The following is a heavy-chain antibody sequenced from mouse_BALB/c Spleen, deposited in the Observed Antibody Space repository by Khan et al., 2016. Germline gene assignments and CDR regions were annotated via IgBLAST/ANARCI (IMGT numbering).Heavy chain of an antibody. J-gene: IGHJ4*01. CDR2: ISYSGST. V-gene: IGHV3-2*02. Sequence: EVQLQESGPGLVKPSQSLSLTCTVTGYSITSDYAWNWIRQFPGNKLEWMGYISYSGSTSYNPSLKSRISITRDTSKNQFFLQLNSVTTEDTATXYCARFWPGAMDYWGQGTSVTVSS. CDR1: GYSITSDYA. CDR3: ARFWPGAMDY.